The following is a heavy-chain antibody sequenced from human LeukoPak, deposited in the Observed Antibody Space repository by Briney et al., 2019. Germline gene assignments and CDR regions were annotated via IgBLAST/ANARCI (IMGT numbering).Heavy chain of an antibody. J-gene: IGHJ4*02. Sequence: GASVKVSCKASGGTFSSYAISWVRQAPGQGLEWMGGIIPIFGTANYAQKFRGRVTITADESTSTAYMELSSLRSEDTAVYYCACPYDSSGYYLDYWGQGTLVTVSS. V-gene: IGHV1-69*13. CDR2: IIPIFGTA. CDR3: ACPYDSSGYYLDY. CDR1: GGTFSSYA. D-gene: IGHD3-22*01.